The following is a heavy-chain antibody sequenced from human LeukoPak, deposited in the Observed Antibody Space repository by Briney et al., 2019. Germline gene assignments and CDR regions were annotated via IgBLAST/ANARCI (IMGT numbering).Heavy chain of an antibody. CDR1: GYTLTELS. D-gene: IGHD2-15*01. Sequence: ASVTVSCKVSGYTLTELSMHWVRQAPGKGLEWMGGFDPEDGETIYAQKFQGRVTMTEDTSTDTAYMELSSLRSEDTAVYYCATYASPSGYCSGGSCYSGTFDYWGQGTLVTVSS. CDR3: ATYASPSGYCSGGSCYSGTFDY. V-gene: IGHV1-24*01. CDR2: FDPEDGET. J-gene: IGHJ4*02.